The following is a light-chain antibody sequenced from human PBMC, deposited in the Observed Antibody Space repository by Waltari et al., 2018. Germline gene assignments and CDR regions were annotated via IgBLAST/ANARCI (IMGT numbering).Light chain of an antibody. J-gene: IGLJ2*01. V-gene: IGLV2-14*03. CDR1: SSDVGGFNY. CDR3: SSYISSSTLEL. Sequence: QSALTQPASVSGSPGQSITISCPGTSSDVGGFNYVSWYTQHPGKAPKLMIYDFRNRPSGLSNRFSGSKSGNTASLTISGLQAEDEADYYCSSYISSSTLELFGGGTSLTVL. CDR2: DFR.